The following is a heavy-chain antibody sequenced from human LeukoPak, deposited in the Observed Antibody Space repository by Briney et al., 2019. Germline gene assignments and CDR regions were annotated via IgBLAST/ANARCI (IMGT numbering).Heavy chain of an antibody. CDR2: IYSGGST. J-gene: IGHJ4*02. CDR3: ARGGYSSSWYSPFDY. CDR1: GFTVSSNY. Sequence: GGSLRLSCAASGFTVSSNYMGWVRQAPGKGLEWVSVIYSGGSTYYADSVKGRFTISRDNSKNTLYLQMNSLRAEDTAVYYCARGGYSSSWYSPFDYWGQGTLVTVSS. D-gene: IGHD6-13*01. V-gene: IGHV3-53*01.